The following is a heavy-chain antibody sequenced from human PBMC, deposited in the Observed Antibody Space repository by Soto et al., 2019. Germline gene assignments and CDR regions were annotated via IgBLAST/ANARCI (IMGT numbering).Heavy chain of an antibody. J-gene: IGHJ2*01. D-gene: IGHD5-12*01. V-gene: IGHV4-59*12. CDR2: IYNSGST. CDR3: ARGWYGGYESPYFRF. CDR1: GASISSNN. Sequence: QVHLQESGPGLVKPSKTLSLTCTVSGASISSNNSSWIRQPPGKGLEWIGFIYNSGSTNYNLSLMRPVIKSVDTSNNQYTLKQSSVTAADTGVYCCARGWYGGYESPYFRFWGRGSLVTVFS.